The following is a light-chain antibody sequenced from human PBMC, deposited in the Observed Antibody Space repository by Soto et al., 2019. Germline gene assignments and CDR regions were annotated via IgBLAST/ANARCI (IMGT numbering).Light chain of an antibody. J-gene: IGKJ5*01. CDR1: QSISSW. Sequence: IQMTQSPSTLSAYVGDRVTITCLASQSISSWLAWYQQKPGKAPKLLIYDASSLESGVPSRFSGSGSGTEFTLTISSLQPDDFATYYCQQYNSYLITFGQRTRLEI. V-gene: IGKV1-5*01. CDR3: QQYNSYLIT. CDR2: DAS.